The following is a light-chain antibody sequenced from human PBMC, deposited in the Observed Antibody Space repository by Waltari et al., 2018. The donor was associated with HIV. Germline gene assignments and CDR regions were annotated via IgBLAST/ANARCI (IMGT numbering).Light chain of an antibody. CDR1: QSVLYNSNNKNY. CDR3: QQYYAIPYT. V-gene: IGKV4-1*01. J-gene: IGKJ2*01. CDR2: WAS. Sequence: DIVMTQSPDSLTVSLGERATINCKSSQSVLYNSNNKNYLTWYQQKPGQPPKLLIYWASTRESGVPDRFSGSGSGTDFTLTISSLQAEDVAVFYCQQYYAIPYTFGQGTKRE.